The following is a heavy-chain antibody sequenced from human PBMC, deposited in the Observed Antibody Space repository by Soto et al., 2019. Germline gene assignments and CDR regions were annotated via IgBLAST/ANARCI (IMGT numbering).Heavy chain of an antibody. D-gene: IGHD6-19*01. CDR3: AKVVSGWAPYYYYGMDV. V-gene: IGHV3-23*01. J-gene: IGHJ6*02. CDR2: ISGSGGST. CDR1: GFTFSSYA. Sequence: GGSLRLSCAASGFTFSSYAMSWVRQAPGKGLEWVSAISGSGGSTYYADSVKGRFTISRDNSKNTLYLQMNSLRAEDTAVYYCAKVVSGWAPYYYYGMDVWGQGTTVTVSS.